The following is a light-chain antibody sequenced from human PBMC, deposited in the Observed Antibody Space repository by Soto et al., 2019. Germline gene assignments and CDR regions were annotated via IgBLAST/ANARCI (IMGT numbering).Light chain of an antibody. CDR1: QCVSSY. Sequence: EIVLTQSPATLSLSPGERATLSCRASQCVSSYLAWYQQKPGPAPSLLIYDASNRATGTPARFSGSASGTDVTLTISRLEPEDFAVYYCQQRSNWPPLTFGGGTKGVIK. CDR3: QQRSNWPPLT. V-gene: IGKV3-11*01. J-gene: IGKJ4*01. CDR2: DAS.